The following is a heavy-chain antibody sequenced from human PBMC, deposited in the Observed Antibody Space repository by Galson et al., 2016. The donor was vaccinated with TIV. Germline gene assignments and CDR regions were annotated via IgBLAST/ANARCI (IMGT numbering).Heavy chain of an antibody. J-gene: IGHJ6*02. CDR3: ARGVVQATAIYGMDV. CDR1: GYNFASSD. Sequence: SVKVSCKASGYNFASSDINWVRQAPGQGLEWMGGIIPKSGTANYAQKFQGRVTITADESTSTAYMELSSLKASDTAIYYCARGVVQATAIYGMDVWGQGTTVTVSS. CDR2: IIPKSGTA. D-gene: IGHD2-2*01. V-gene: IGHV1-69*13.